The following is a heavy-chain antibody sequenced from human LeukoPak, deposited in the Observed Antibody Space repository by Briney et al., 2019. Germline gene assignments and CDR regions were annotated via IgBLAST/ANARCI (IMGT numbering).Heavy chain of an antibody. CDR2: INHSGST. D-gene: IGHD1-14*01. Sequence: SETLSLTCAVYGGSFSGYYWSWIRQPPGKGPEWIGEINHSGSTNYNPSLKSRVTISVDTSKNQFSLKLSSVTAADTAVYYCARQTGRTRPSLWGQGTLVTVSS. CDR1: GGSFSGYY. V-gene: IGHV4-34*01. CDR3: ARQTGRTRPSL. J-gene: IGHJ4*02.